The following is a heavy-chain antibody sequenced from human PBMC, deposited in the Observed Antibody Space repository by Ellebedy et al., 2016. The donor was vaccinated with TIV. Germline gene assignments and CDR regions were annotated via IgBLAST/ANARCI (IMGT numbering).Heavy chain of an antibody. CDR2: IYYAGST. CDR3: ARAIIAPRPYYFDS. D-gene: IGHD6-6*01. J-gene: IGHJ4*02. V-gene: IGHV4-30-2*01. Sequence: SETLSLXCSVSGGSITHGDYSWTWIRQPPGKGLEWIGNIYYAGSTSYFPSLKSRVTMSVDTSKNQFSLTLASVTAADTAVYYCARAIIAPRPYYFDSWGQGALVTVSS. CDR1: GGSITHGDYS.